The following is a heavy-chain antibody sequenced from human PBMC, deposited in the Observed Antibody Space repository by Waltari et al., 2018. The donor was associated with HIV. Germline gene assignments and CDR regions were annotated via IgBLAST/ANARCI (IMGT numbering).Heavy chain of an antibody. Sequence: EVRLVESGGGLVKPGGSHIISCNASGFDFSHAWMSWGRQAPGKGLEWLGRIKRKIDGGTADYTQSVQGRFSISRDDSTNTLYLEMNRLKSEDTAVYYCTTDKSWSPDYWGQGTLVTVSS. V-gene: IGHV3-15*01. CDR1: GFDFSHAW. CDR2: IKRKIDGGTA. J-gene: IGHJ4*02. CDR3: TTDKSWSPDY.